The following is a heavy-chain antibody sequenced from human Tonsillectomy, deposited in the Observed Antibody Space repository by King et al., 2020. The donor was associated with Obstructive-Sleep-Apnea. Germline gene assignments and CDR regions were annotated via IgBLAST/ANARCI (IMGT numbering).Heavy chain of an antibody. J-gene: IGHJ6*02. CDR3: ARGKEMVLVGYYYYGMDV. CDR1: GFILSGYS. CDR2: ISSTGSYI. D-gene: IGHD3-10*01. V-gene: IGHV3-21*01. Sequence: VQLVESGGGLVKPGGSLRLSCAASGFILSGYSMNWVRQAPGKGLEWVSSISSTGSYIYYADSVKGRFTLSRDNAKSSVFLQMSSLSAEDTAVYYCARGKEMVLVGYYYYGMDVWGQGTTVTVSS.